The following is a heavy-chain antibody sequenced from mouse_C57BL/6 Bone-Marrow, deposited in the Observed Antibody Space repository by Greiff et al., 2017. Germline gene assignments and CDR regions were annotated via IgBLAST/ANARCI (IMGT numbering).Heavy chain of an antibody. V-gene: IGHV1-15*01. CDR1: GYTFTDYE. D-gene: IGHD1-1*01. CDR3: AYYYGSSLDY. Sequence: VKLQQSGAELVRPGASVTLSCKASGYTFTDYEMHWVKQTPVHGLEWIGAIDPATGGTAYNQKFKGKAILTADKSSSTAYMELRSLTSEDSAVYYCAYYYGSSLDYWGQGTTLTVSS. CDR2: IDPATGGT. J-gene: IGHJ2*01.